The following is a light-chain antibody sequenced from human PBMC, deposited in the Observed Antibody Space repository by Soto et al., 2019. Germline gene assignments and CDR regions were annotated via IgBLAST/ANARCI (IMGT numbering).Light chain of an antibody. Sequence: EIVLTQSPCTLSLSPGERATLSCRTSQSVXNDYSAGDAQNPGQAPRLLXXVAYXRATGIPDRFSASGPGTDFTLSIRRLEPEDFALESCQVYGRSPLNLTFGPGTKVDIK. CDR3: QVYGRSPLNLT. J-gene: IGKJ1*01. V-gene: IGKV3-20*01. CDR2: VAY. CDR1: QSVXNDY.